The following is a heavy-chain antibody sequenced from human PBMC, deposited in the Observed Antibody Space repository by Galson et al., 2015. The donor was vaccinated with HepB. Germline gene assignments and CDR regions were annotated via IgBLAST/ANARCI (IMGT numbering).Heavy chain of an antibody. V-gene: IGHV1-2*02. CDR1: GYTFTGNY. CDR3: VRLQDDSEGFYLYFDL. D-gene: IGHD5-24*01. Sequence: SVKVSCKASGYTFTGNYIHWVRQAPGQGLEWMGWVNPRSGATNYAQKFQGRVTMIRDTSINTAYMELSSLRSDDTAVYYCVRLQDDSEGFYLYFDLWGRGTLVTVSS. CDR2: VNPRSGAT. J-gene: IGHJ2*01.